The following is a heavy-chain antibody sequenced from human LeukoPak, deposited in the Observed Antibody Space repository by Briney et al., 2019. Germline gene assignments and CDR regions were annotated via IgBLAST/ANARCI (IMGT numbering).Heavy chain of an antibody. D-gene: IGHD5/OR15-5a*01. J-gene: IGHJ6*03. CDR3: ARETKDVYSPSWGLYDTYYYIDA. CDR1: RGSMNSGLYY. CDR2: ISNSGST. V-gene: IGHV4-61*02. Sequence: SQTLSLTCTVSRGSMNSGLYYWTWIRQPAGKGLEWIGRISNSGSTTYNPSLMSRGTITLDTSKNSFSLKVTSVTAADTAVYYCARETKDVYSPSWGLYDTYYYIDAWGSGTTVTVSS.